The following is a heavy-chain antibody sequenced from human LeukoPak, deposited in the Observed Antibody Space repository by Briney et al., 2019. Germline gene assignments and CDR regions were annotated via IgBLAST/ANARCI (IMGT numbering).Heavy chain of an antibody. CDR1: GFTFSSYA. CDR2: IGYDGSTK. J-gene: IGHJ4*02. V-gene: IGHV3-30-3*01. Sequence: PGRSLRLSCAASGFTFSSYAMHWVRQAPGKGLEWVSFIGYDGSTKNYADSVKGRFTVSRDNSKNTLYLQMSSLRAADTAVYYCATTRVATYLLAANYYFDSWGQGTLVTVSS. CDR3: ATTRVATYLLAANYYFDS. D-gene: IGHD2-21*01.